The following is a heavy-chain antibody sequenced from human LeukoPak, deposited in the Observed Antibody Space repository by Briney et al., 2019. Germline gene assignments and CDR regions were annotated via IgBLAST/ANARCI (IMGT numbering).Heavy chain of an antibody. J-gene: IGHJ3*02. V-gene: IGHV4-61*02. Sequence: SETLSLTCTVSGGSISSGSYYWSWIRQPAGKGLEWIGRIYTSGSTSYNPSLKSRVTISVDTSKNQFSLKLSSVIAADTAVYYCARDRHSIRFLEWLTPFDIWGQGTMVTVPS. CDR3: ARDRHSIRFLEWLTPFDI. CDR2: IYTSGST. D-gene: IGHD3-3*01. CDR1: GGSISSGSYY.